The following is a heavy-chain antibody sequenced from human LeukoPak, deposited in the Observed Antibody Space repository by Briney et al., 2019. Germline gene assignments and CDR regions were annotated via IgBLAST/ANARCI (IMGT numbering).Heavy chain of an antibody. V-gene: IGHV4-59*02. CDR2: IHYSGST. CDR3: ARVQWLPLDVFNF. CDR1: GGSVNSYY. Sequence: KPSETLSPPCAVSGGSVNSYYWSWIRQPPGKGLEWIGYIHYSGSTDYNPSLKSRVTISVDTSKNQFSLKMNSMTAADTAMYYCARVQWLPLDVFNFWGQGTMVTVSS. D-gene: IGHD6-19*01. J-gene: IGHJ3*01.